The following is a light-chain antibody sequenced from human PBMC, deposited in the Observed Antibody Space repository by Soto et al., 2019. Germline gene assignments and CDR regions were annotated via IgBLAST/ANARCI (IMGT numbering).Light chain of an antibody. CDR2: GTS. J-gene: IGKJ4*01. V-gene: IGKV3-20*01. CDR3: QQYASSPLLT. Sequence: EIVLTQSPGTLSLSPGETATLSCRASQTIGRTYLAWYQQKPGQAPRLLIFGTSSRATGIPDRFSGSGSGTDFTLSINRPEPEDFAVYYCQQYASSPLLTFGGGTKVDIK. CDR1: QTIGRTY.